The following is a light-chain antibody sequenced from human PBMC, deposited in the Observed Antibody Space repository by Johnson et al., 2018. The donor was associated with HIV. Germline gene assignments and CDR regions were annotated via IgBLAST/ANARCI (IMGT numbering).Light chain of an antibody. CDR1: SSNIGNNY. CDR3: GTWDSSLTSYV. Sequence: QAVLTQPPSVSAAPGQTVTISCSGSSSNIGNNYVSWYQQLPGTAPKLLIYDNNKRPSGIPDRFSGSKSGPSATLGITGLQTGDEADYYCGTWDSSLTSYVFGAGTKVTVL. J-gene: IGLJ1*01. CDR2: DNN. V-gene: IGLV1-51*01.